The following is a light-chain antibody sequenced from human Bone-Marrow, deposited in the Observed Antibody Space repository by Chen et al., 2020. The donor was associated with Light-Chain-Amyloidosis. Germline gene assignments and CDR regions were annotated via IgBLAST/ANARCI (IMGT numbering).Light chain of an antibody. Sequence: NFVLIQPHSVSESPGKTVTISCTRSSGYIASNYVHWYQQRPGRSPTIVIYEDNQRPSGVPDRFSGSSDRSSNSASLTLSGLKTEDEGDYYCQSYDIAKVFGGGTKVTVL. CDR2: EDN. CDR1: SGYIASNY. J-gene: IGLJ2*01. V-gene: IGLV6-57*01. CDR3: QSYDIAKV.